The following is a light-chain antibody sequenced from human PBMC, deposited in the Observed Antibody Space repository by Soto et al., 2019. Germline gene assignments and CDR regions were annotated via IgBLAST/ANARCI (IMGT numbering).Light chain of an antibody. Sequence: DIQMTQSPSTLSATAGDRVTITCRASQSSSAWLAWYQQKPGKAPKLLIYDASNLGSGVPSRFSGSGSGTEFTLTISYLQPDDFGTYYCQQYENYWTFGQGTKVEIK. V-gene: IGKV1-5*01. CDR1: QSSSAW. J-gene: IGKJ1*01. CDR2: DAS. CDR3: QQYENYWT.